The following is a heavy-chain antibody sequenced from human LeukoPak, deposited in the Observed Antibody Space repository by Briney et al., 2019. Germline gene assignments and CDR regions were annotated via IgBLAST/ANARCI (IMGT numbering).Heavy chain of an antibody. CDR3: GRDLPTVTSIDY. D-gene: IGHD4-17*01. CDR1: GFTFSSYS. V-gene: IGHV3-21*01. CDR2: ISSSSSYI. J-gene: IGHJ4*02. Sequence: GGSLRLSCAASGFTFSSYSMNWVRQAPGKGLEWVSSISSSSSYIYYADSVKGRFTISRDNAKNSLYLQMNSLRTEDTAVYYCGRDLPTVTSIDYWGQGTLVTVSS.